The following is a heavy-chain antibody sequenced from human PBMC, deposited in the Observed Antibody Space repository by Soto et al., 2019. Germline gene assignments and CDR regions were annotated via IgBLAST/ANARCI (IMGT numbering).Heavy chain of an antibody. Sequence: EVQLVESGVVLVKPGGSLRLSCAASGCTFSNAWMNWVRQAPGKGLEWVGRIKSKTDGGTTDYAAPVKGIFTISRDDSQNPLYLQMQSMKPEDTAVYYCTTDSLDGAAAGTIELGYWGQGTLVTVSS. J-gene: IGHJ4*02. CDR2: IKSKTDGGTT. CDR1: GCTFSNAW. V-gene: IGHV3-15*07. D-gene: IGHD6-13*01. CDR3: TTDSLDGAAAGTIELGY.